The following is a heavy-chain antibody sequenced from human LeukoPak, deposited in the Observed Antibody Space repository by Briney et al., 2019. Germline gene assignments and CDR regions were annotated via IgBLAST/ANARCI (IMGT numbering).Heavy chain of an antibody. CDR3: AKNGGWYALDI. CDR1: GFTFSSYS. D-gene: IGHD1-1*01. J-gene: IGHJ3*02. Sequence: GGSLRLSCAASGFTFSSYSMNWVRPAPGKGLEWVSSISSSSSNIYYAYSLKGRFTISRDNAKNSLYLQMNSLRAEDTAVYYCAKNGGWYALDIWGQGTMVTVSS. V-gene: IGHV3-21*01. CDR2: ISSSSSNI.